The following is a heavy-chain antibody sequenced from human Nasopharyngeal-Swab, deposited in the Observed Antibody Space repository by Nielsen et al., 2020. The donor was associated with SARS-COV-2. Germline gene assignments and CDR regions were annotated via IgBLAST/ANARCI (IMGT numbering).Heavy chain of an antibody. CDR2: ISSSSSYI. J-gene: IGHJ4*02. Sequence: GESLKISCAASGFTFSSYSMNWVRQAPGKGLEWVSSISSSSSYIYYADSVKGRFTISRDNAKNSLYLQMNSLRAEDTAVYYCAKTDRGQQLVPEYFDYWGQGTLVTVSS. D-gene: IGHD6-13*01. CDR1: GFTFSSYS. V-gene: IGHV3-21*04. CDR3: AKTDRGQQLVPEYFDY.